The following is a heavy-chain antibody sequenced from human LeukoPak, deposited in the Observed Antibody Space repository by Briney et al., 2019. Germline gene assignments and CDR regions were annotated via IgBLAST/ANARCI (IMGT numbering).Heavy chain of an antibody. Sequence: ASVKVSCKASGYTFTSYYMHWVRQAPGQGLEWMGWISAYNGNTNYAQKLQGRVTMTTDTSTSTAYMELRSLRSDDTAVYYCVGTMVRGVIITDYFDYWGQGTLVTVSS. CDR2: ISAYNGNT. V-gene: IGHV1-18*04. J-gene: IGHJ4*02. CDR1: GYTFTSYY. CDR3: VGTMVRGVIITDYFDY. D-gene: IGHD3-10*01.